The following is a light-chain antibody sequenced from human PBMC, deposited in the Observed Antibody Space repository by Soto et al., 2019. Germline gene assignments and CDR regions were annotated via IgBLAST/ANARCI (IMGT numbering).Light chain of an antibody. V-gene: IGLV1-40*01. CDR1: SSHIGAGFD. J-gene: IGLJ7*01. CDR3: QSYGDSLSQTG. Sequence: QSVLTQPPSVSGAPGQRVTISCTGSSSHIGAGFDVHWYQQLPGTAPKLLIYGNNNRPSGVPDRFSASKSGTSASLAITGLQAEDEAVYYCQSYGDSLSQTGFGGGTQLTVL. CDR2: GNN.